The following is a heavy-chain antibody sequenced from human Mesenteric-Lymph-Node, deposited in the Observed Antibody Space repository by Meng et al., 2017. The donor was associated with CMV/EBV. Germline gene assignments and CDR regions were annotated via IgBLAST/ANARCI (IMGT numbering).Heavy chain of an antibody. CDR2: ISKDGNTK. CDR3: ARGIEMALDY. Sequence: LSCAASGFTFSTYGIHWVRQAPGKGLEWVTFISKDGNTKFYADSLKGRFTISRDNSKNTLYLQMNSLRPEDTAVYYCARGIEMALDYWGQGTLVTVSS. D-gene: IGHD5-24*01. J-gene: IGHJ4*02. CDR1: GFTFSTYG. V-gene: IGHV3-30-3*01.